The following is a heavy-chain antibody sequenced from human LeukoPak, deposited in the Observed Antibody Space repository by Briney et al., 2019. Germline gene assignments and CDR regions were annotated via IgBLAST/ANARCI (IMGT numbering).Heavy chain of an antibody. J-gene: IGHJ4*02. Sequence: GASMKVSCKASGGTFSSYSISWVRQAPGQGLEWMGGIIPIFGTANYAQKFQGRVTITADESTSTAYMELSSLRSEDTAVYYCARDLYGSGSYYNVGPSDFDYWGQGTLVTVSS. CDR1: GGTFSSYS. D-gene: IGHD3-10*01. V-gene: IGHV1-69*13. CDR3: ARDLYGSGSYYNVGPSDFDY. CDR2: IIPIFGTA.